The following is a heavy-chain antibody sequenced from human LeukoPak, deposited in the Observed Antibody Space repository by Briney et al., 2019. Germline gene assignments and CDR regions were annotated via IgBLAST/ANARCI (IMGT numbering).Heavy chain of an antibody. CDR1: GGSITNYY. V-gene: IGHV4-59*01. Sequence: PSETLSLTCTVSGGSITNYYWSWIRQPPGKGLEWIGYIPHSGSTNYNPSVESRVTISGEASKKQFSLKLSSVTAADTAVYYCARDFENYYYDSSGYYYGAFDIWGQGTMVTVSS. CDR2: IPHSGST. CDR3: ARDFENYYYDSSGYYYGAFDI. D-gene: IGHD3-22*01. J-gene: IGHJ3*02.